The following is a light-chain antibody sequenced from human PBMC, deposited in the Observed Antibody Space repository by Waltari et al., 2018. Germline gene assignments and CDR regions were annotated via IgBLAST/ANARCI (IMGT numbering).Light chain of an antibody. CDR1: QSVSSN. V-gene: IGKV3-11*01. Sequence: EIVLTQSPATLSLSPGERATLSCRASQSVSSNLAWYQQKPGQAPRLLIYDASTRATGIPARFSGSGSGTALTLTISSLEPEDVAVYYCQRRTNWPSLTSGGGTKVEIK. J-gene: IGKJ4*02. CDR2: DAS. CDR3: QRRTNWPSLT.